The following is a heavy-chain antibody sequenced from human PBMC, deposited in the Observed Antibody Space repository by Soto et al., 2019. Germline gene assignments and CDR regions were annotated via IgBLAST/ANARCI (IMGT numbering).Heavy chain of an antibody. CDR2: INSDGSST. Sequence: EVQLVESGGGLVQPGGSLRLSCAASGFTFSSYWMHWVRQAPGKGLVWVSRINSDGSSTCYADSVKGRFTISRDNAKNTLYPQMNSLRAEYTAVYYCVRTSLVVAAATREDYWGQGTLVTVSS. J-gene: IGHJ4*02. V-gene: IGHV3-74*01. CDR3: VRTSLVVAAATREDY. CDR1: GFTFSSYW. D-gene: IGHD2-15*01.